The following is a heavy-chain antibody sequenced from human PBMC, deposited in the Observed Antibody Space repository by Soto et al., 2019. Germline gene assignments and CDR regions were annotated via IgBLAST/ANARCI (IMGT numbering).Heavy chain of an antibody. CDR3: ARVSSDSSGYYYGFDY. Sequence: SETLSLTCTVSGGSISSGDYYWSWIRQPPGKGLEWIGYIYYSGSTYYNPSLKSRVTISVDTSKNQFSLKLSSVTAADTAVYYCARVSSDSSGYYYGFDYWGQGTLVTVSS. D-gene: IGHD3-22*01. J-gene: IGHJ4*02. CDR1: GGSISSGDYY. CDR2: IYYSGST. V-gene: IGHV4-30-4*01.